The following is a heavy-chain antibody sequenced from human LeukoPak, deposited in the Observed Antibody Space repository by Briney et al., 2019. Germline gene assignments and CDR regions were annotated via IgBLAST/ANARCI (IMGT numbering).Heavy chain of an antibody. CDR1: GFSFTDYA. V-gene: IGHV3-23*01. D-gene: IGHD3-3*01. J-gene: IGHJ6*02. Sequence: GGSLRLSCAASGFSFTDYAMSWVRQAPGKGLEWVSDIRATSGITYYADSVKGRFTISRDNSKKMLYLQMNSLRADDTALYYCARYSDFYDSLTFYGMDVWGQGTTVIVSS. CDR2: IRATSGIT. CDR3: ARYSDFYDSLTFYGMDV.